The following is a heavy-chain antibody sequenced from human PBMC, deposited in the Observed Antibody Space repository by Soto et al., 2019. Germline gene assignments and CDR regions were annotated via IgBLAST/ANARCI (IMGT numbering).Heavy chain of an antibody. CDR1: GGTFSSYA. J-gene: IGHJ6*02. D-gene: IGHD6-6*01. Sequence: SVKVSCKASGGTFSSYAISWVRQAPGQGLEWMGGIIPIFGTANYAQKFQGRVTITADKSTSTAYMELSSLRSEDTAVYYCARRRRMYSSSSDYYYYGMDVWGQGTTVTVSS. CDR3: ARRRRMYSSSSDYYYYGMDV. V-gene: IGHV1-69*06. CDR2: IIPIFGTA.